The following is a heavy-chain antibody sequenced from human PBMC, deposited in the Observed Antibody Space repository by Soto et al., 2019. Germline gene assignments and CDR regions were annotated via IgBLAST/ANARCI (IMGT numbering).Heavy chain of an antibody. J-gene: IGHJ4*02. Sequence: QVQLQESGPGLVKPSQTLSLTCTVSGASISNGGYYWTWIRQHPGKGLEWIGYIDYSGSTYYNPSLNSRITISVDTSKNHCSLKLTSVTAADTAVYYCGREAVGVEKPGFDYWGQGTLVTVSS. CDR3: GREAVGVEKPGFDY. D-gene: IGHD2-21*01. V-gene: IGHV4-31*03. CDR1: GASISNGGYY. CDR2: IDYSGST.